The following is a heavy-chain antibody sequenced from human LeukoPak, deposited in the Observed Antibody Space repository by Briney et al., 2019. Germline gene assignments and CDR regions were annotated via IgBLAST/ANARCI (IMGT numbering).Heavy chain of an antibody. D-gene: IGHD3-3*01. CDR3: TTDLGTYYDFWSGYLTHDY. J-gene: IGHJ4*02. Sequence: GGSLRLSCAASGFTFSNAWMSWVRQAPGKGLEWVGRIKSKTDGGTTDYAAPVKGRFTISRDDSKNTLYLQMNSLKTEDTAVYYCTTDLGTYYDFWSGYLTHDYWGQGTLVTVSS. CDR2: IKSKTDGGTT. V-gene: IGHV3-15*01. CDR1: GFTFSNAW.